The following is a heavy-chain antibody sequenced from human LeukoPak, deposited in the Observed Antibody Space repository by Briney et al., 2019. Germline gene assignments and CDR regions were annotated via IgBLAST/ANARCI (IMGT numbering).Heavy chain of an antibody. V-gene: IGHV3-21*01. J-gene: IGHJ3*02. CDR2: ISSSSSYI. CDR3: ATPGPEGQDAFDI. D-gene: IGHD1-14*01. CDR1: GFTFSSYS. Sequence: KPGGSLRLSCAASGFTFSSYSMNWVRQAPGKGLEGGSSISSSSSYIYYADSVKGRFTISRDNGKNSLYPQMNSLRAEDTAVYYCATPGPEGQDAFDIWGQGTMVTVSS.